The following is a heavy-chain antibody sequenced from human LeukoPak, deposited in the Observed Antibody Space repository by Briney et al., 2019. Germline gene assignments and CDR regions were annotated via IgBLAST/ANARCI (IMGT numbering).Heavy chain of an antibody. V-gene: IGHV4-34*01. D-gene: IGHD1-26*01. J-gene: IGHJ4*02. CDR3: ATRAPTSGARY. CDR2: INHSGST. Sequence: PSETLSLTCAVYGGSFSGYYWSWIRQPPGKGLEWIGEINHSGSTNYNPSLKSRVTISVDTSKDQFSLKLSSVTAADTAVYYCATRAPTSGARYWGQGTLVTVSS. CDR1: GGSFSGYY.